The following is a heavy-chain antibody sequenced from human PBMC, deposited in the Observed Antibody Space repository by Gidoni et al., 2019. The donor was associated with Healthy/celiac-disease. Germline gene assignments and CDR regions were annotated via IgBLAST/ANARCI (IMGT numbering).Heavy chain of an antibody. D-gene: IGHD3-3*01. CDR1: GFTFRSYA. CDR2: IRGSGGST. Sequence: EVQLLESGGGLVQPGGSLRLSCSASGFTFRSYAIRWVRQAPGKGLEWVSAIRGSGGSTYYADAVKGRFTISRDNSKNTLYLQMNSLRAEETAVYYCAKDMEAYDFWSGYYRVDFDYWGQGTLVTVSS. J-gene: IGHJ4*02. CDR3: AKDMEAYDFWSGYYRVDFDY. V-gene: IGHV3-23*01.